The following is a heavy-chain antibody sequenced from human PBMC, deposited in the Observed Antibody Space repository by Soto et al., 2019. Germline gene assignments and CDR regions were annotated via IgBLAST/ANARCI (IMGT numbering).Heavy chain of an antibody. V-gene: IGHV4-4*02. D-gene: IGHD2-2*01. CDR2: IYHSGST. CDR1: GGSISGSNW. CDR3: EITDSSSTSCYYDY. J-gene: IGHJ4*02. Sequence: AXGTLCLTCAVSGGSISGSNWWSCVRQPPGKGLECIGEIYHSGSTNYNPSLKSRVTISVDKSKNQFSLKLSSVAAADTAVHYREITDSSSTSCYYDYWGRPTLVTVSS.